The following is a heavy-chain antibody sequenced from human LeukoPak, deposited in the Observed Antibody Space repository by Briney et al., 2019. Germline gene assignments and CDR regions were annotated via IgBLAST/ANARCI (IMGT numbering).Heavy chain of an antibody. CDR2: IYNGGST. D-gene: IGHD1-26*01. CDR3: ARERSGSYYRWYFDL. Sequence: PSATLSLTCTASGGSISNYFWNWVRQSPGKRLEWIGFIYNGGSTNYNPSLKSRVTMSVDTSKNQFSLKMSYVTAADTAMYYCARERSGSYYRWYFDLWGRGTLVTVSS. CDR1: GGSISNYF. J-gene: IGHJ2*01. V-gene: IGHV4-59*01.